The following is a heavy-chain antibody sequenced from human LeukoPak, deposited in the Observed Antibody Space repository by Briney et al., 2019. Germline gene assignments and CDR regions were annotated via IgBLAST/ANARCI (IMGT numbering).Heavy chain of an antibody. CDR3: AREGSSWAFDY. J-gene: IGHJ4*02. CDR1: GFTFSSYD. V-gene: IGHV3-30*02. D-gene: IGHD6-13*01. CDR2: MRYDGINK. Sequence: GGSLRLSCAASGFTFSSYDMHWVRQAPGKGLEWVTFMRYDGINKYYADSVKGRFTISRDNSKNTLYLQMNSLRAEDTAVYYCAREGSSWAFDYWGQGTLVTVSS.